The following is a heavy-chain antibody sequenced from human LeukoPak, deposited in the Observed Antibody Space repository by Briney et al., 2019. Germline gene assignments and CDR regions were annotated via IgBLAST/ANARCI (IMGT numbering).Heavy chain of an antibody. Sequence: GGSLRLSCAASGFTFSSYAMSWVRQAPGKGLEWVSAISGSGGSTYYADSVKGRFTISRDNAKNTVFLQMNSLRVEDTAVYYCVRDSSKWYFDFWGQGSLVTVSS. CDR2: ISGSGGST. CDR3: VRDSSKWYFDF. V-gene: IGHV3-23*01. J-gene: IGHJ4*02. CDR1: GFTFSSYA. D-gene: IGHD6-13*01.